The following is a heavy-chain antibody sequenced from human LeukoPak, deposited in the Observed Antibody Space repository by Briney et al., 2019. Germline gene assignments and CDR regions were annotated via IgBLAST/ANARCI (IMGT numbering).Heavy chain of an antibody. D-gene: IGHD3-10*01. V-gene: IGHV3-74*01. CDR2: IASDGSST. Sequence: GVSLRLSCAASGFTFSSYWMNWVRQAPGKGLVWVSRIASDGSSTTYADSVKGRFSISRDNAKNTLYLQMNSLRVEDTAVYYCARILPHWALWFGEFPSYYYCGMDVWGQGTTVTVSS. J-gene: IGHJ6*02. CDR3: ARILPHWALWFGEFPSYYYCGMDV. CDR1: GFTFSSYW.